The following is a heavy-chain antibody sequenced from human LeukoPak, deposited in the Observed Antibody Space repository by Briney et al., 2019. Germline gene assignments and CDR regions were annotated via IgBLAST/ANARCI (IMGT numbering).Heavy chain of an antibody. V-gene: IGHV4-39*07. Sequence: SETLSLTCTVSGGSISSSSYYWGWIRQPPGKGLEWIGSIYYSGSTYYNPSLKSRVTISVDTSKNQFSLKLSSVTAADTAVYYCARGILWFGELPLGGMDVWGQGTTVTVSS. D-gene: IGHD3-10*01. J-gene: IGHJ6*02. CDR1: GGSISSSSYY. CDR3: ARGILWFGELPLGGMDV. CDR2: IYYSGST.